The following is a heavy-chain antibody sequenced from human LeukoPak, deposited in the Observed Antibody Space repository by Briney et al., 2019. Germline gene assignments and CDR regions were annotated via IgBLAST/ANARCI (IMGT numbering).Heavy chain of an antibody. J-gene: IGHJ4*02. CDR3: ARDRRDGYAYYFDY. CDR2: ISYDGSNK. CDR1: GFTFSSYA. Sequence: GGSLRLSCAASGFTFSSYAMHWVRQAPGKGLEWVAVISYDGSNKYYADSVEGRFTISRDNSKNTLYLQMNSLRAEDTAVYYCARDRRDGYAYYFDYWGQGTLVTVSS. V-gene: IGHV3-30-3*01. D-gene: IGHD5-18*01.